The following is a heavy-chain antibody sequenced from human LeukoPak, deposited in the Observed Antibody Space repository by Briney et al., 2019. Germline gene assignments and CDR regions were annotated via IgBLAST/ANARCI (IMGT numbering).Heavy chain of an antibody. CDR1: GFNVSNNY. Sequence: GGSLRLSCVASGFNVSNNYMSWVRQAPGKGLEWVSVIYSGGSTNYADSVKGRFIISRDNSKSTLFLQMNSLRAEDTAVYYCARDKVGYTYGYVRAHYGMDVWGQGTTVIVSS. J-gene: IGHJ6*02. V-gene: IGHV3-66*01. D-gene: IGHD5-18*01. CDR2: IYSGGST. CDR3: ARDKVGYTYGYVRAHYGMDV.